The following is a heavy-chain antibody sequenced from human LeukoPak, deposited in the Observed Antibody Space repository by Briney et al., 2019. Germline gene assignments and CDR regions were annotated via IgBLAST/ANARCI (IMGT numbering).Heavy chain of an antibody. CDR1: GGSIGSYY. Sequence: SETLSLTCTVSGGSIGSYYWSWIRQPPGKGLEWIGYIYYSGSTNYNPSLKSRVTISVDTSKNQFSLKLSSVTAADTAVYYCARDLRSEGAFDIWGQGTMVTVSS. CDR2: IYYSGST. CDR3: ARDLRSEGAFDI. J-gene: IGHJ3*02. V-gene: IGHV4-59*01. D-gene: IGHD3-3*01.